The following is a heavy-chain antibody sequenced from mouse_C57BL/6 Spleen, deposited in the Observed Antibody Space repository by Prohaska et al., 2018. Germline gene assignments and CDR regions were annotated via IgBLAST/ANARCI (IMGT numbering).Heavy chain of an antibody. CDR1: GYTFTDYN. J-gene: IGHJ4*01. D-gene: IGHD1-1*01. CDR3: ARFPYGSSIYYAMDY. V-gene: IGHV1-22*01. Sequence: MSCKASGYTFTDYNMHWVKQSHGKSLEWIGYINPNNGGTSYNQKFKGKDTLTVNKSSSTAYMELRSLTSEDSAVYYCARFPYGSSIYYAMDYWGQGTSVTVSS. CDR2: INPNNGGT.